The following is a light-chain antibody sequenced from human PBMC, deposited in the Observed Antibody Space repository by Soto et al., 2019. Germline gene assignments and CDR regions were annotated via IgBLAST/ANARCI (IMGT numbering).Light chain of an antibody. CDR1: QSLLHTSNNKTY. J-gene: IGKJ4*01. CDR3: QQSYTTPLT. Sequence: DIVMTLSAESLAVSLGERATIHCRSSQSLLHTSNNKTYLTWYRQKPGQPPELLIYWASTREFGVPDRFSGSGSGTDFTLTITSLQADDVAVYFCQQSYTTPLTFGGGTKLEIK. CDR2: WAS. V-gene: IGKV4-1*01.